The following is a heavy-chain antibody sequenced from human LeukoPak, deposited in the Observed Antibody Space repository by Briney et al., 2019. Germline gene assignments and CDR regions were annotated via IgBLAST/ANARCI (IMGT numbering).Heavy chain of an antibody. V-gene: IGHV3-73*01. J-gene: IGHJ6*03. CDR1: GFTFSGSA. Sequence: GGSLRLSCAASGFTFSGSAMHWVRQASGKGLEWVGRIRSKANSYATAYAASVKGRLTISRDDSKNTAYLQMNSLKTEDTAVYYCTRPNYYYYYMDVWGKGTTVTVSS. CDR3: TRPNYYYYYMDV. CDR2: IRSKANSYAT.